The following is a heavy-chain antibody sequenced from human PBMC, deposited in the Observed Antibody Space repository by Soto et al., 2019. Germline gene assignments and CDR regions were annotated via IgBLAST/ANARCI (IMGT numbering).Heavy chain of an antibody. CDR2: ISGRGDST. J-gene: IGHJ4*02. Sequence: EVQLLESGGGLEQPGGSLRLCCAASGFTFSSYAMSWVRQAPGKGLEWILGISGRGDSTYYADSVKGRFTISRDNSKNTLYLDVNRLRAEDTDVYYCAKVCYQSLTVVEGFDYWGQGTLVTVSS. D-gene: IGHD2-15*01. V-gene: IGHV3-23*01. CDR1: GFTFSSYA. CDR3: AKVCYQSLTVVEGFDY.